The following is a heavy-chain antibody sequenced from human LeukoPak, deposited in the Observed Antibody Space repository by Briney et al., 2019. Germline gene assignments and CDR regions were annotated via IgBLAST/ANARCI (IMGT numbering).Heavy chain of an antibody. CDR3: ARETIAAACFDY. CDR1: GFTFSSYE. V-gene: IGHV3-7*01. Sequence: PGGSLRLSCVASGFTFSSYEMNWVRQAPGKGLEWVANINRDGSEKYYVDSVKGRFTISRDNTKNSLYLQMNSLRAEDTAVYYCARETIAAACFDYWGQGTLVTVSS. D-gene: IGHD6-13*01. J-gene: IGHJ4*02. CDR2: INRDGSEK.